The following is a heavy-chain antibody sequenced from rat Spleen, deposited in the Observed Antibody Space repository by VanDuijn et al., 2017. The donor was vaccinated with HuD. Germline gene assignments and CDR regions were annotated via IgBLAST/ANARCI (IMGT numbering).Heavy chain of an antibody. CDR3: ARGSVFFDY. J-gene: IGHJ2*01. Sequence: EVQLKESGPGLVQPSQTLSLTCSVSGFSLTDYSVHWVRQPPGKGLEWMGVIWTGGSTTYNSLFKSRLSITRDTSKSQVFLKMNSLLTEDTAMYFCARGSVFFDYWGQGVMVTVSS. CDR1: GFSLTDYS. D-gene: IGHD4-1*01. V-gene: IGHV2S63*01. CDR2: IWTGGST.